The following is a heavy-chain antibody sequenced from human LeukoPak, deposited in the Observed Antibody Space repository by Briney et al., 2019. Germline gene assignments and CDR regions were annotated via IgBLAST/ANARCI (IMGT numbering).Heavy chain of an antibody. CDR3: RVTTNVYDYIDV. D-gene: IGHD1/OR15-1a*01. CDR2: TYHSGSP. CDR1: GASVSSGGYY. J-gene: IGHJ6*03. V-gene: IGHV4-30-2*06. Sequence: SETLSLTCSVSGASVSSGGYYWSWIRQSPGKGLEWIGYTYHSGSPFHNPSLKGRATISLDRSRNQVSLKLTSVTAADTAVYYCRVTTNVYDYIDVWGKGTTVIVSS.